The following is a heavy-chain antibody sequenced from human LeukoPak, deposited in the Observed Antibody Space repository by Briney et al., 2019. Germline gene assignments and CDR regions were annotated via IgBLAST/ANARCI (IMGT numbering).Heavy chain of an antibody. CDR2: INPNSGGT. Sequence: ASVKVSCKASGYTFTGYYMYWVRQAPGQGLEWMGWINPNSGGTNYAQKFQGRLTMTRDTSISTAYMELRSLRSDDTAVYYCARDTAGIAAAGFVDYWGQGTLVTVSS. J-gene: IGHJ4*02. CDR1: GYTFTGYY. CDR3: ARDTAGIAAAGFVDY. D-gene: IGHD6-13*01. V-gene: IGHV1-2*02.